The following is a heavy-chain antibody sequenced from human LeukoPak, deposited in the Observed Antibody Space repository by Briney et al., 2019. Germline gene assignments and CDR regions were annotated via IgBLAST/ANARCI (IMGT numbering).Heavy chain of an antibody. CDR2: MNPNSGNT. CDR1: GYTFTSSD. J-gene: IGHJ4*02. D-gene: IGHD1-26*01. V-gene: IGHV1-8*01. Sequence: ASVKVSCKASGYTFTSSDFNWVRQATGQGLEWMGWMNPNSGNTGYAQKFQGRVTMTRDTSISTAYMELSSLRSEDTAVYYCARGPWEWELLFFGRGRDQYYFDYWGQGTLVTVSS. CDR3: ARGPWEWELLFFGRGRDQYYFDY.